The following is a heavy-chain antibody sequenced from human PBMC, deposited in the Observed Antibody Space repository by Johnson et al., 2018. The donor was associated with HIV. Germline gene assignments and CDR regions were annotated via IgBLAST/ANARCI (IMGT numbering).Heavy chain of an antibody. V-gene: IGHV3-NL1*01. Sequence: QVQLVESGGGVVQPGGSLRLSCAASGFTFSSYGMHWVRQAPGKGLEWVSYISSSGSSIYYADSVKGRFTISRDNSTNTLSLQMNSLRAEDTAVYYCAKEGPGVVGGALDSWGQGTMVTVSS. CDR2: ISSSGSSI. CDR3: AKEGPGVVGGALDS. CDR1: GFTFSSYG. D-gene: IGHD3-16*01. J-gene: IGHJ3*02.